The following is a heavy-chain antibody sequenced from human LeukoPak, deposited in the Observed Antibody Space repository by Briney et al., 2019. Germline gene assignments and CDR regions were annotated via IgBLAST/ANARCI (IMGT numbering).Heavy chain of an antibody. D-gene: IGHD6-19*01. V-gene: IGHV3-30*04. CDR2: ISYDGSNK. CDR1: GFTFSSYA. J-gene: IGHJ3*02. Sequence: QPGRSLRLSCAASGFTFSSYAMHWVRQAPGKGLEWVAVISYDGSNKYYADSVKGRLTISRDNSKNTLYLQMNSLRAEDTAVYYCARDYRRGYSSGHDAFDIWGQGTMVTVSS. CDR3: ARDYRRGYSSGHDAFDI.